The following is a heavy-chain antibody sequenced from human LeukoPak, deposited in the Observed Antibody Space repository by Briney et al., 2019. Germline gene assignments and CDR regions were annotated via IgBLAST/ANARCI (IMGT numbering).Heavy chain of an antibody. V-gene: IGHV1-46*01. Sequence: GASVKVSCKASGYTITSYKMHWVRQAPGQGLEWMGIINPSGGGTIYAQKFQGRVTTTRDTSTSTVYMELSSLRSEDTAVYYCARDNTAWSFDYWGQGTLVTVSS. CDR3: ARDNTAWSFDY. J-gene: IGHJ4*02. CDR1: GYTITSYK. D-gene: IGHD2-21*02. CDR2: INPSGGGT.